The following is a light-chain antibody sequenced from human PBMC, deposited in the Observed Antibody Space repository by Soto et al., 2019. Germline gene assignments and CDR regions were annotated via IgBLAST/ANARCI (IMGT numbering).Light chain of an antibody. CDR1: QPISNY. V-gene: IGKV1-9*01. CDR2: SAS. J-gene: IGKJ4*01. Sequence: DIQLTQSPSFLSASVGDRVTITCRASQPISNYLAWYQQKPGKAPELLIYSASTLQSGVPVRFSGSGGGSWTEFSLTIRALQPDDFATYYCLQLNRYPLTFGGGTKVDSK. CDR3: LQLNRYPLT.